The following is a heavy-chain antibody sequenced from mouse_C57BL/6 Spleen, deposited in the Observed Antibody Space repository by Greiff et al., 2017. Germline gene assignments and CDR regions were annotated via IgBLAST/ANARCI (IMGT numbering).Heavy chain of an antibody. CDR3: SYYSNYYYAMDY. V-gene: IGHV6-6*01. CDR2: IRNEANNHAT. CDR1: GFTFSDAW. D-gene: IGHD2-5*01. J-gene: IGHJ4*01. Sequence: EVMLVESGGGLVQPGGSMKLSCAASGFTFSDAWMDWVRQSPEKGLEWVAEIRNEANNHATYYAESVKGRFTISRDDSKRSVYLQMNSLRAEDTGIYYCSYYSNYYYAMDYWGQGTSGTVSS.